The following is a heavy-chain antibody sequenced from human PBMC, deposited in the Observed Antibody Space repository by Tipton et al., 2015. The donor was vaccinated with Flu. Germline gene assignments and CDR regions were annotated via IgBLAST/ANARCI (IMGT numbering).Heavy chain of an antibody. J-gene: IGHJ5*02. CDR2: IHHSGST. CDR1: GASLSGYY. V-gene: IGHV4-34*01. D-gene: IGHD3-22*01. CDR3: AATYYYDTTGYERRFDP. Sequence: TLSLTCAVYGASLSGYYGSWIRQSPGRGLEWLGEIHHSGSTNYNPSLKNRVSMSVDTSKKQFSLKLTSVTAADTAVYFCAATYYYDTTGYERRFDPWGRGTLVTVSS.